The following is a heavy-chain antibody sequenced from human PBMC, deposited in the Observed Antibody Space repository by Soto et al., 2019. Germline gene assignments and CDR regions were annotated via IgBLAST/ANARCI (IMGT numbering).Heavy chain of an antibody. Sequence: EVQLLESGGGLVQPGGSLRLSCVASGFTFSSYAMSWVREAPGKGLEWVSGISGSGGTTYFAESVKGRFTISRDNSKNILYLQMNNLRAGDTAIYYCATSTARGQLWIGYFYYGVDVWGQGTTVTVSS. V-gene: IGHV3-23*01. D-gene: IGHD1-1*01. CDR1: GFTFSSYA. CDR2: ISGSGGTT. CDR3: ATSTARGQLWIGYFYYGVDV. J-gene: IGHJ6*02.